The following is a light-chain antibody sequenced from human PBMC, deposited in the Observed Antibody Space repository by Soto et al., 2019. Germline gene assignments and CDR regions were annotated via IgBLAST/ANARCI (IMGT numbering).Light chain of an antibody. CDR2: GAS. Sequence: EIVLRQSPGTLSLSPGEGATLPCRASRSVSNNYLAWYQQKPGQAPRLLIYGASNRATGIPDRFSGSGSGTDFTLTISRLEPEDFAVYYCQQYGSSGTLGQGTKVDIK. CDR3: QQYGSSGT. V-gene: IGKV3-20*01. CDR1: RSVSNNY. J-gene: IGKJ1*01.